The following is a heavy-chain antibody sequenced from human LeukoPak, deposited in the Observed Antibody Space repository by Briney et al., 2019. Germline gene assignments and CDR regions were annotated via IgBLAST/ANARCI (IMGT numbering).Heavy chain of an antibody. CDR3: ARVWRDYFDY. J-gene: IGHJ4*02. Sequence: SETLSLTCTVSGDSISSSSYYWGWIRQPPGKGLEWIGSIYYSGSTYYNPSLKSRVTISVDTSKNQFSLKLSSVTAADTAVYYCARVWRDYFDYWGQGTLVTVSS. V-gene: IGHV4-39*07. CDR1: GDSISSSSYY. CDR2: IYYSGST.